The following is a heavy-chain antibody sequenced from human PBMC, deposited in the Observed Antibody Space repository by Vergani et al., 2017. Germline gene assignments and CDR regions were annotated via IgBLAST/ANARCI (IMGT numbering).Heavy chain of an antibody. J-gene: IGHJ2*01. CDR2: IYYSGST. D-gene: IGHD6-6*01. Sequence: QVQLQESGPGLVKPSETLSLTCTVSGGSISSYYWSWIRQPPGKGLEWIGYIYYSGSTNYNPSLKSRVTISVDTSKNQFSLNLSSVTAADTAVYYCARISSSSAWDWYFDLWGRGTLVTVSS. CDR1: GGSISSYY. CDR3: ARISSSSAWDWYFDL. V-gene: IGHV4-59*01.